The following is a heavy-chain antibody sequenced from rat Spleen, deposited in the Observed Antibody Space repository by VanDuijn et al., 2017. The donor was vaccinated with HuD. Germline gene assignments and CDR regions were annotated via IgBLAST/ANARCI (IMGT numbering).Heavy chain of an antibody. Sequence: EVHLVESGGGLVQPGRSLKLSCAASGFTFSNYGMHWIRQAPTKGLEWVATISYGDSSGHSSTYYRDSVKGRFTISRDNAKSSLYLQMDSLRSEDTATYYCARRHYGYTDYFDYWGQGVMVTVSS. CDR3: ARRHYGYTDYFDY. J-gene: IGHJ2*01. CDR1: GFTFSNYG. CDR2: ISYGDSSGHSST. V-gene: IGHV5-19*01. D-gene: IGHD1-9*01.